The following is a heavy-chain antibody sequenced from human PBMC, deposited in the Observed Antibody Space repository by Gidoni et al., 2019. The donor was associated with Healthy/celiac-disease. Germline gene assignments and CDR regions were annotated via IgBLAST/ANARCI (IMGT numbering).Heavy chain of an antibody. CDR2: IWYDGSNK. CDR1: GFTFSSYG. D-gene: IGHD3-22*01. Sequence: QVQLVESGGGVVQPGRSLRLSCAASGFTFSSYGMHWVRQAPGKGLEWVAVIWYDGSNKYYADSVKGRFTISRDNSKNTLYLQMNSLRAEDTAVYYCARAWTYYYDSSDVHAFDIWGQGTMVTVSS. CDR3: ARAWTYYYDSSDVHAFDI. V-gene: IGHV3-33*01. J-gene: IGHJ3*02.